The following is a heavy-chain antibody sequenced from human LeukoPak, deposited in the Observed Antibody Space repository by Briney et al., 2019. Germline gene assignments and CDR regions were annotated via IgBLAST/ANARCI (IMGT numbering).Heavy chain of an antibody. CDR3: TRGWNYIDS. CDR1: GDSVSRNGAT. CDR2: TYYRSKWYN. J-gene: IGHJ4*02. Sequence: SQTLSLTCAISGDSVSRNGATWSWIRQSPSRGLECLGRTYYRSKWYNDYAASVTGRITINPDTSKNQFSLQLNSVTPEDTGVYYCTRGWNYIDSWGQGTLVSVSP. V-gene: IGHV6-1*01. D-gene: IGHD1-1*01.